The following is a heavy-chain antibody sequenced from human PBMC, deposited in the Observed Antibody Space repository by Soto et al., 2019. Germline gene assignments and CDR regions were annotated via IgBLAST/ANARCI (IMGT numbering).Heavy chain of an antibody. CDR1: GFTFSSYK. CDR2: IDFSGRTI. J-gene: IGHJ4*02. V-gene: IGHV3-48*01. CDR3: ARENNSSWLTH. Sequence: GGSLRLSCAASGFTFSSYKLNWVRQAPGKGLEWVSHIDFSGRTIYYADSVKGRFTISRDNAKNSLYLQMNSLRVEDMAVYFCARENNSSWLTHWGQGNLVTVSS. D-gene: IGHD6-13*01.